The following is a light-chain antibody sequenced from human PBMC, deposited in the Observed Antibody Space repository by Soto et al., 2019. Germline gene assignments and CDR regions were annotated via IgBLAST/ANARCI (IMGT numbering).Light chain of an antibody. CDR2: EAS. V-gene: IGKV3-20*01. CDR3: QKYGSSHRT. J-gene: IGKJ1*01. Sequence: EIVMTQSPATLSVFPGARATLSCRASQSVSNNLAWYQQKPGQAPRIIIYEASSRSTGIQARFSGSASGTDFTLTIRRMEPEDFAVYYCQKYGSSHRTCGKGNKVAIK. CDR1: QSVSNN.